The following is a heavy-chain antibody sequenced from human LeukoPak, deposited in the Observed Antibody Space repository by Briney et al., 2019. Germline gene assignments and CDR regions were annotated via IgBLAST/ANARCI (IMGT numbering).Heavy chain of an antibody. V-gene: IGHV3-30*02. CDR3: AKGSGYYTYNWFDP. Sequence: GGSLRLSCAASGFIFSSYGMHWVRQAPGKGLEWVAFIRYDGTNKYYADSVRGRFNISRDDSTNTVYLEMNSLRGEDTAVYYCAKGSGYYTYNWFDPWGQGTLVTVSS. CDR2: IRYDGTNK. J-gene: IGHJ5*02. D-gene: IGHD3-3*01. CDR1: GFIFSSYG.